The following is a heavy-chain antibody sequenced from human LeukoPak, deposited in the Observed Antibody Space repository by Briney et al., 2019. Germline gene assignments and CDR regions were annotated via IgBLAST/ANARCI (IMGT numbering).Heavy chain of an antibody. CDR3: AREVGIRDYYYGMDV. J-gene: IGHJ6*02. D-gene: IGHD1-1*01. CDR1: GGSISSGGYY. Sequence: PSETLSLTCTVSGGSISSGGYYWSWIRQHPGKGLEWIGYIYYSGSTYYNPSLKSRVTISVDTSKNQFSLKLSSVTAADTAVYYCAREVGIRDYYYGMDVWGQGTTVIVSS. V-gene: IGHV4-31*03. CDR2: IYYSGST.